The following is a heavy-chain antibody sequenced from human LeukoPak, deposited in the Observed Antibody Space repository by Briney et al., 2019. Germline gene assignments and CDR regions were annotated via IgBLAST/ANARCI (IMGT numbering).Heavy chain of an antibody. CDR1: GGSISSYY. CDR2: IYYSGST. J-gene: IGHJ4*02. Sequence: PSGTLSLTCTVSGGSISSYYWSWIRQPPGKGLEWIGYIYYSGSTNYNPSLKSRVTISVDTSKNQFSLKLSSVTAADTAVYYCARRNVGYRSGQLDYWGQGTLVTVSS. V-gene: IGHV4-59*01. CDR3: ARRNVGYRSGQLDY. D-gene: IGHD6-19*01.